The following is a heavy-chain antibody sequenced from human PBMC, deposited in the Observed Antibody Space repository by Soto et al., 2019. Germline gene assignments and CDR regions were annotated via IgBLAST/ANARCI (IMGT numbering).Heavy chain of an antibody. CDR1: ALTVSDRKN. J-gene: IGHJ3*02. CDR2: PYSTHGT. CDR3: ASWQQREHAYAI. V-gene: IGHV3-53*01. D-gene: IGHD1-26*01. Sequence: GGSLRLSCAVSALTVSDRKNITWVRQAPGKVLEWVSAPYSTHGTYYADLVRGRFTVSRDNLKNTVYLQMNDLRHDDTAFYFCASWQQREHAYAIWGLGTIVTVSS.